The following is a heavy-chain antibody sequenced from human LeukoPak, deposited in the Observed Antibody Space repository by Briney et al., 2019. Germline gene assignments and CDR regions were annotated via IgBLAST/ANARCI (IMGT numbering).Heavy chain of an antibody. Sequence: PGGSLRLSCAASGNYWMHWVRQAPGKGLVWVSHINSDGSWTSYADSVKGRFTISRDNAENTVYLQMTSLRLEDTAVYYCASSIGGAASSNWFAAWGQGTLVTVSS. D-gene: IGHD3-22*01. V-gene: IGHV3-74*01. J-gene: IGHJ5*02. CDR2: INSDGSWT. CDR3: ASSIGGAASSNWFAA. CDR1: GNYW.